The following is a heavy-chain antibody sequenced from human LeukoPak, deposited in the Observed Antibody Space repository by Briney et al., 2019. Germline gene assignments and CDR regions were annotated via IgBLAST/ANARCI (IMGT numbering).Heavy chain of an antibody. CDR1: GFTFSDYG. CDR2: ISYDGSNK. V-gene: IGHV3-30*18. D-gene: IGHD1-26*01. Sequence: GGSLRLSCAASGFTFSDYGMHWVRQAPGKGLEWVAVISYDGSNKYYADSVKGRFAISRDNSKNTLYLQMNSLRAEDTAVYYCAKDLEPQLVGAADYWGQGTLVAVSS. CDR3: AKDLEPQLVGAADY. J-gene: IGHJ4*02.